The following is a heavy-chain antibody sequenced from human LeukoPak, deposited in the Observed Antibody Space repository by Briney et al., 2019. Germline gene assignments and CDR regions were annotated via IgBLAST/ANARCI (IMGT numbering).Heavy chain of an antibody. V-gene: IGHV3-23*01. CDR2: IGPESGDI. D-gene: IGHD2-21*02. Sequence: GGSLRLSCAASGFTFSTFAMAWVRQAPGRGLEWVSVIGPESGDIRYSDSVKGRFTISRDNSKSTLFLQMNSLRADDTALYYCAKYCGGGCFRHFDSWGQGTLVTVSS. CDR1: GFTFSTFA. CDR3: AKYCGGGCFRHFDS. J-gene: IGHJ4*02.